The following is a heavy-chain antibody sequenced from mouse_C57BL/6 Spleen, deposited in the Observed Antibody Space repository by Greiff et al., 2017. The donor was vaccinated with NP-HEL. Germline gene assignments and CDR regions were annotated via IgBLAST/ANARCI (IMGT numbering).Heavy chain of an antibody. CDR2: IDPSDSYT. CDR3: ARSGWLLYWYFDV. Sequence: VQLQQPGAELVMPGASVKLSCKASGYTFTSYWMHWVKQRPGQGLEWIGEIDPSDSYTNYNQKFKGKSTLTVDKSSSTAYMQLSSLTSEDSAVYYCARSGWLLYWYFDVWGTGTTVTVSS. CDR1: GYTFTSYW. J-gene: IGHJ1*03. D-gene: IGHD2-3*01. V-gene: IGHV1-69*01.